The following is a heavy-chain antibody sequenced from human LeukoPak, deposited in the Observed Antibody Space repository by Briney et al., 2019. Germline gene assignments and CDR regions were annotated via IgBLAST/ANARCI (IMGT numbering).Heavy chain of an antibody. D-gene: IGHD6-6*01. Sequence: KTSETLSLTCTVSGRSISSSSYYWGWIRQPPGKGLEWIGSIYYSGSTYYNPSLKSRVTISVDTSKNQFSLKLSSVTAADTAVYYCARHRGAARDPLFDWGQGTLVTVSS. V-gene: IGHV4-39*01. CDR3: ARHRGAARDPLFD. CDR1: GRSISSSSYY. CDR2: IYYSGST. J-gene: IGHJ4*02.